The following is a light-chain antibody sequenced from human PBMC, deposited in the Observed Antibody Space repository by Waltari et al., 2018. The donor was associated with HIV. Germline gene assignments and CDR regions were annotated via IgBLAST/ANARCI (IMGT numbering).Light chain of an antibody. CDR2: SAT. CDR3: EQIYTFPLFT. Sequence: DIQLTQSPSPLSAFVGDRVTITCRASQNIGDYVNWYQQKPGEPPKLLIYSATSLQPGVPSRFSGSGSGTDFALTISGLQSEDFATYYCEQIYTFPLFTFGPGTKVDIK. V-gene: IGKV1-39*01. J-gene: IGKJ3*01. CDR1: QNIGDY.